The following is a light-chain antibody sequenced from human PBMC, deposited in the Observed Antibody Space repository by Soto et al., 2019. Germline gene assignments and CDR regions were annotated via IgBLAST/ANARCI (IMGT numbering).Light chain of an antibody. CDR3: QQYNNWPLT. J-gene: IGKJ4*01. CDR2: GAS. V-gene: IGKV3-15*01. Sequence: IVFTQSPAALSVSPGERATLSCRASQSVSSNLAWYQQKPGQAPRLLIYGASTRATGIPARFSGSGSGTEFTLTISSLQSEDFAVYYCQQYNNWPLTFGGGTKVDIK. CDR1: QSVSSN.